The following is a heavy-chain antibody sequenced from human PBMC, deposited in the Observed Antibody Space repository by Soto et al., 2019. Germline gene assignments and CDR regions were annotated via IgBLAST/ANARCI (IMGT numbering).Heavy chain of an antibody. Sequence: GGSLRLSCAASGFTFRRNNMNWVRQAPGKGLEWVASISSSGDYLYYADSVKGRFIISRDNSKNTLYLQMNSLRAEDTAVYYCAKAREVTLVRVPSSYWGQGTLVTVSS. CDR1: GFTFRRNN. CDR3: AKAREVTLVRVPSSY. V-gene: IGHV3-21*04. J-gene: IGHJ4*02. D-gene: IGHD3-10*01. CDR2: ISSSGDYL.